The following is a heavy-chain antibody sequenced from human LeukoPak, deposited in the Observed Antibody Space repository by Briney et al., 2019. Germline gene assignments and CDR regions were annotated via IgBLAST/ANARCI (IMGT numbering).Heavy chain of an antibody. CDR2: INHSGST. V-gene: IGHV4-34*01. CDR1: GGSFSGYY. Sequence: SETLSLTCAVYGGSFSGYYWSWIRQPPGKGLEWIGEINHSGSTNYNPSLKSRVTISVDTSKNQFSLKLSSVTAADTAVYYCARQASARPRYYDSSGYYPSRWPYYFDYWGQGTLVTVSS. D-gene: IGHD3-22*01. J-gene: IGHJ4*02. CDR3: ARQASARPRYYDSSGYYPSRWPYYFDY.